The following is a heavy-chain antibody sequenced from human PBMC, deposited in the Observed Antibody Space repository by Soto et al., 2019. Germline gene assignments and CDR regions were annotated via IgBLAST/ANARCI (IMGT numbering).Heavy chain of an antibody. CDR3: ARVGGSSGYSDPYYFDY. V-gene: IGHV1-3*01. CDR1: EYTFTSYT. D-gene: IGHD3-22*01. J-gene: IGHJ4*02. Sequence: ASVKVSCKASEYTFTSYTMHWVRQAPGQRLEWMGWINGGNGNTKYSQKFQGRVTITRDTSKNQFSLKLSSVTAADTAVYYCARVGGSSGYSDPYYFDYWGQGTLVTGSS. CDR2: INGGNGNT.